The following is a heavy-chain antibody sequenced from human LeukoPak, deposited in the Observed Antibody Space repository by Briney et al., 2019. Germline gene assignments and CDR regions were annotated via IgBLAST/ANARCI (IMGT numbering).Heavy chain of an antibody. CDR3: ATLYGMWDY. Sequence: ASVKVSCTVSGYTLTELSMHWVRQAPGKGLEWMGGFDPEDGETINAQMFQGRVTMTEDTSTDTAYMELSSLRSEDTAVYYCATLYGMWDYWGQGTLVTVSS. V-gene: IGHV1-24*01. J-gene: IGHJ4*02. CDR2: FDPEDGET. CDR1: GYTLTELS. D-gene: IGHD2-2*02.